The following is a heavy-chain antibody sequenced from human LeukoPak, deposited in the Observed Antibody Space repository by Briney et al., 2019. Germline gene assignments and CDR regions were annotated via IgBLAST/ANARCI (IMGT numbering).Heavy chain of an antibody. CDR3: SRGDSSSWYKDYYYGMDV. V-gene: IGHV3-74*01. CDR2: INSDGSST. J-gene: IGHJ6*02. CDR1: GFTFSSYW. D-gene: IGHD6-13*01. Sequence: EGSLRLSCAASGFTFSSYWMHWVRQAPGKGLVWVSRINSDGSSTSYADSVKGRFTISRDNAKNTLYLQMNSLRAEDTAVYYCSRGDSSSWYKDYYYGMDVWGQGTTVTVSS.